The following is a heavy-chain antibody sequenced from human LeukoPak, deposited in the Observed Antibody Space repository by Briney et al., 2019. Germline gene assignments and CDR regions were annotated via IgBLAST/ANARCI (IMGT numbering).Heavy chain of an antibody. CDR3: ARDGYCDGGACLWGFDY. CDR1: GFPVSSNF. CDR2: IYGGGTT. Sequence: GGSLRLSCVVSGFPVSSNFMSWVRQAPGKGLEWVSFIYGGGTTVYADSVKGRFTVSRDNSKNTLYLEMNSLRAEDTAVYYCARDGYCDGGACLWGFDYWGQGTLVTVSS. J-gene: IGHJ4*02. D-gene: IGHD2-8*02. V-gene: IGHV3-53*01.